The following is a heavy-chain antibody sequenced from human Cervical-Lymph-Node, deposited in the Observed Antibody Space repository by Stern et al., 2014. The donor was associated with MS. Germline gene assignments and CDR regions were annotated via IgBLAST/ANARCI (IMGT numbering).Heavy chain of an antibody. J-gene: IGHJ4*02. D-gene: IGHD3-3*01. CDR3: ARGSREVLLPRFYFDY. Sequence: QVQLQQWGPGLVKPSQTLSLTCTVSGGSISSGNYYWSWIRQHPGKGLEWIGSIYHSGSTYYNPPLKSRVTTSIDTSKNQFSLKLSSVTAADTAVYYCARGSREVLLPRFYFDYWGQGTLVTVSS. CDR2: IYHSGST. CDR1: GGSISSGNYY. V-gene: IGHV4-31*03.